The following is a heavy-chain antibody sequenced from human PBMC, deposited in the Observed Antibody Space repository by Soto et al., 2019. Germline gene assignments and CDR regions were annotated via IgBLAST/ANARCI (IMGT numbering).Heavy chain of an antibody. CDR2: ISWDGGST. CDR3: AKDISAYCGGDCYPDY. V-gene: IGHV3-43D*04. CDR1: GFTFDDYA. Sequence: EVQLVESGGVVVQPGGSLRLSCAASGFTFDDYAMHWVRQAPGKGLEWVSLISWDGGSTYYADSVKGRFTISRDNSKNSLYLQMNSLRAEDTALYYCAKDISAYCGGDCYPDYWGEGTLDTVSS. J-gene: IGHJ4*02. D-gene: IGHD2-21*02.